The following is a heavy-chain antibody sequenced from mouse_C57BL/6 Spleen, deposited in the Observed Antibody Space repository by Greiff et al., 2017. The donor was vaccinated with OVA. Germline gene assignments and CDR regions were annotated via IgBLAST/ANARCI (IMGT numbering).Heavy chain of an antibody. V-gene: IGHV1-62-2*01. D-gene: IGHD2-1*01. CDR2: FYPGSGSI. Sequence: QVQLQQSGAELVKPGASVKLSCKASGYTFTEYTIHWVKQRSGQGLEWIGWFYPGSGSIKYNEKFKDKATLTADKSSSTVYMALSRLTSEDSAVYFCARHEGDYYGNLDAMDYWGQGTAGTVSS. J-gene: IGHJ4*01. CDR1: GYTFTEYT. CDR3: ARHEGDYYGNLDAMDY.